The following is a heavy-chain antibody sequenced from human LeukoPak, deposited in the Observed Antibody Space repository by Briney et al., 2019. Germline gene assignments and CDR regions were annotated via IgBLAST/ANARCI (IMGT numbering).Heavy chain of an antibody. D-gene: IGHD6-19*01. CDR1: GYTFTSYG. J-gene: IGHJ4*02. CDR2: IIPIFGTA. V-gene: IGHV1-69*06. Sequence: SVKVSCKASGYTFTSYGISWVRQAPGQGLEWMGGIIPIFGTANYAQKFQGRVTITADKSTSTAYMELSSLRSEDTAVYYCATLGLIAVADTLDYWGQGTLVTVSS. CDR3: ATLGLIAVADTLDY.